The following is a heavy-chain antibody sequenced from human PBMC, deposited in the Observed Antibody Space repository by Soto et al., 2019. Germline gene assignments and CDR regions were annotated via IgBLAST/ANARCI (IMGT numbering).Heavy chain of an antibody. CDR1: GGSISSSSYY. CDR3: ASGPFNGSGSHRPNCIDP. J-gene: IGHJ5*02. CDR2: IYYSGST. V-gene: IGHV4-39*01. D-gene: IGHD3-10*01. Sequence: SETLSLTCTVSGGSISSSSYYWGWIRQPPGKGLEWIGSIYYSGSTYYNPSLKSRVTISVDTSKNQFSLKLSSVTAADTAVYYCASGPFNGSGSHRPNCIDPWGQGTLVTVSS.